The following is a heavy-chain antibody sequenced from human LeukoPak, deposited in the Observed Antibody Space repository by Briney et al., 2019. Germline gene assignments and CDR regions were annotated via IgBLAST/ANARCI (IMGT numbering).Heavy chain of an antibody. D-gene: IGHD6-13*01. J-gene: IGHJ4*02. Sequence: SVKVSCKASGYSFTDNYIHWVRQAPGQGLEGMGGIIPIFGTANYAQKFQGRVTITADESTSTAYMELSSLRSEDTAVYYCATGRKQQQLVPDYWGQGTPVTVSS. CDR2: IIPIFGTA. V-gene: IGHV1-69*13. CDR1: GYSFTDNY. CDR3: ATGRKQQQLVPDY.